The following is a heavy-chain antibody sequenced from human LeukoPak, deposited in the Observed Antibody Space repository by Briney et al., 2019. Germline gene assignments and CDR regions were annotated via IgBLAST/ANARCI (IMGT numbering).Heavy chain of an antibody. D-gene: IGHD6-13*01. CDR3: ARDQDGSSSWSQIIGYFQH. J-gene: IGHJ1*01. CDR2: IYSGGST. CDR1: GFTVSSNY. V-gene: IGHV3-66*02. Sequence: GGSLRLSCAASGFTVSSNYMSWVRQAPGKGLEWVSVIYSGGSTYYADSVKGRFTISRDNSKNTLYLQMNSLRAEDTAVYYCARDQDGSSSWSQIIGYFQHWGQGALVTVSS.